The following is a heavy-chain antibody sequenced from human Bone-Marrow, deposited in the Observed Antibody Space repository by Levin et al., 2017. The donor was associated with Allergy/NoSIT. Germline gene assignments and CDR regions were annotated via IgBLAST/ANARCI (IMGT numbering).Heavy chain of an antibody. J-gene: IGHJ4*02. V-gene: IGHV3-48*01. CDR3: ARGGWYSGSYYNDY. CDR2: ISTNSYTI. CDR1: GFTFSSYS. Sequence: GESLKISCAASGFTFSSYSMNWVRQAPGQGLEWLSYISTNSYTIYYADSVKGRFTISRDNAKNSLYLQMNSLRAEDTAVYYCARGGWYSGSYYNDYWGQGTLVTVSS. D-gene: IGHD1-26*01.